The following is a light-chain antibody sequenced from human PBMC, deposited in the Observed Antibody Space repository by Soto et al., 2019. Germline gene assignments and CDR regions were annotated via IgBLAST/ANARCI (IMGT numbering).Light chain of an antibody. CDR2: GAS. Sequence: VLTQSPGTLSLSPGERATLSGRASQTVSSNYLAWYQQKPGQAPRLLIYGASSRATGIPDRFSGSGSGTDFTLTISRLEPEDFAVYYCQQYGSSISYTFGQGTKLEIK. CDR3: QQYGSSISYT. CDR1: QTVSSNY. V-gene: IGKV3-20*01. J-gene: IGKJ2*01.